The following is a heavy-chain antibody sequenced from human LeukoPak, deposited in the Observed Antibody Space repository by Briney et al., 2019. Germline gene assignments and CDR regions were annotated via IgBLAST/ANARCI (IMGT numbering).Heavy chain of an antibody. J-gene: IGHJ4*02. CDR1: GFTVTSNY. CDR2: IYSGGTT. Sequence: PGGSLRLSCVVSGFTVTSNYMSWVRQAPGKGLEWVSVIYSGGTTNYADSVKGRFTVYRDNSKNTLYLQMNSLRAEDTAVYYCASKLTSGYWGQGTPVTVSS. V-gene: IGHV3-66*01. D-gene: IGHD4-17*01. CDR3: ASKLTSGY.